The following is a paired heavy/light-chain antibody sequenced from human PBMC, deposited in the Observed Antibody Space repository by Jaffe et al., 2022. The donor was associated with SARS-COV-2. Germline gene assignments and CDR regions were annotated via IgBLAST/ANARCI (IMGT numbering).Heavy chain of an antibody. CDR3: VRTHYDFLASHYSDAFDI. CDR1: DFSLDRFT. J-gene: IGHJ3*02. D-gene: IGHD3-3*01. V-gene: IGHV3-48*04. Sequence: EVQLVESGGGLVQPGGSLRLSCVASDFSLDRFTMNWVRQAPGKGLEWVSSIPSSSPIYYADSVKGRFTISRDNGKNSLYLQMDSLRAEDTAVYYCVRTHYDFLASHYSDAFDIWGQGTMVTVSS. CDR2: IPSSSPI.
Light chain of an antibody. J-gene: IGKJ2*01. CDR3: QQYNSYSRHT. V-gene: IGKV1-5*03. Sequence: DIQLTQSPSTLSASVGDRVTITCRASQSLSDWLAWYQQKPGKAPKLLIYKASALESGVPSRFSGSRSGTIFTLTISSLQPDDFATYYCQQYNSYSRHTFGQGTKLEIK. CDR1: QSLSDW. CDR2: KAS.